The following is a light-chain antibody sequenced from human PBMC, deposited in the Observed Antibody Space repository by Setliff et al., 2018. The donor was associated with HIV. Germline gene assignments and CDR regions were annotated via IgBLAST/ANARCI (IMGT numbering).Light chain of an antibody. CDR2: KNN. CDR3: ATWDDSLNTYV. J-gene: IGLJ1*01. CDR1: SSNIGSNF. V-gene: IGLV1-47*01. Sequence: QSVLTQPPSASGTPGQRVTISCSGSSSNIGSNFVYWYQQLPGTAPKLLICKNNQRPSGVPDRFSGSKSGTSASLAISGLRSDDEADYYCATWDDSLNTYVFGTGTKV.